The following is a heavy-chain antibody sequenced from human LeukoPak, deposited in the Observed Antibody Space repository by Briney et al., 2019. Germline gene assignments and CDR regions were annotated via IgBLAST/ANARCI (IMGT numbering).Heavy chain of an antibody. CDR2: ISSSGSTI. J-gene: IGHJ4*02. Sequence: GGSLRLSCAASGFTFSSYEMNWVRQAPGKGLEWVSYISSSGSTIYYADSVKGRFTISRDNAKNSLYLQVNSLRAEDTAVYYCARGIAAGVDYWGQGTLVTVSS. V-gene: IGHV3-48*03. D-gene: IGHD6-13*01. CDR3: ARGIAAGVDY. CDR1: GFTFSSYE.